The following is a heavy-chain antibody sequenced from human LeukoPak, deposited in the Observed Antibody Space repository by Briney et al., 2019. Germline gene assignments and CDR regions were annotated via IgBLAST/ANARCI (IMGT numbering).Heavy chain of an antibody. J-gene: IGHJ4*02. CDR3: ARVGSVGTSYYFDS. CDR2: VYHSGST. V-gene: IGHV4-4*02. Sequence: PSGTLSLTCAVPGGSIHSDNWWSWVRQTPGKGLEWIGEVYHSGSTNYNPSLKSRVTISVDKSKNHFSLNLRSVTAADTAVYYCARVGSVGTSYYFDSWGQGTLVTVSS. CDR1: GGSIHSDNW. D-gene: IGHD4-23*01.